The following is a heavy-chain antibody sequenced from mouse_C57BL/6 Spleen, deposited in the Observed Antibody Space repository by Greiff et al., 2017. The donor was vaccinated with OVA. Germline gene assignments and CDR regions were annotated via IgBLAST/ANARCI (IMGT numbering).Heavy chain of an antibody. CDR1: GYTFTDYY. CDR3: ERKSSYGSSPYWYFDV. Sequence: VQLQQSGPELVKPGASVKISCKASGYTFTDYYMNWVKQSHGKSLEWIGDINPNNGGTSYNQKFKGKATLTVDKSSSTAYMELRSLTSEDSAVYYCERKSSYGSSPYWYFDVWGTGTTVTVSS. CDR2: INPNNGGT. D-gene: IGHD1-1*01. J-gene: IGHJ1*03. V-gene: IGHV1-26*01.